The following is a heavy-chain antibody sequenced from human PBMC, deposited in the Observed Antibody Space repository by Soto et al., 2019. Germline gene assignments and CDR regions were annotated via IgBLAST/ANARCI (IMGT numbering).Heavy chain of an antibody. Sequence: WTWIRQHPGKGLEWLGYIHYSGGATYSPSYNPSLKSRIAISVDTSKRLFSLKLTSVSAADTAVYYCARVPTYYDDSIGYLPFHLWGQRTLVTASS. V-gene: IGHV4-31*02. CDR2: IHYSGGATYSP. J-gene: IGHJ4*02. CDR3: ARVPTYYDDSIGYLPFHL. D-gene: IGHD3-22*01.